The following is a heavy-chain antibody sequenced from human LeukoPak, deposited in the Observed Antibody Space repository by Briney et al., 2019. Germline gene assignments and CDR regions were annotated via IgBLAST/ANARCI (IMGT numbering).Heavy chain of an antibody. CDR1: GGSFSGHY. V-gene: IGHV4-34*01. D-gene: IGHD3-16*01. CDR3: ARHGGFDFDY. CDR2: IHYGGST. Sequence: SETLSLTCGVSGGSFSGHYWSWIRQLPGKGLEWIGQIHYGGSTSYNPSLRSRVTISVDTSKSQFSLKLSSVTAADTAVYYCARHGGFDFDYWGQGTLVTVSS. J-gene: IGHJ4*02.